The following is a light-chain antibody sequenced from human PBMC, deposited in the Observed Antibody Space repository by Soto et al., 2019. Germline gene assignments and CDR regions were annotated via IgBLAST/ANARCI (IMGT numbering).Light chain of an antibody. V-gene: IGLV2-14*01. CDR3: RSYSSANTLGV. J-gene: IGLJ2*01. CDR2: DVF. Sequence: QSVLTQPASVSGSPGQSITISCTGTSSDVGGYSYVSWYQQHPGKAPKLIIYDVFSRPSGVSTRFSGSKSGNTASLTISGLQADDEADYYCRSYSSANTLGVFGGGTKLTVL. CDR1: SSDVGGYSY.